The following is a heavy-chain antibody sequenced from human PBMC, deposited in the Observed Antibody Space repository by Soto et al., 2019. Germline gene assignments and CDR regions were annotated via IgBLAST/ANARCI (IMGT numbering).Heavy chain of an antibody. D-gene: IGHD2-8*01. CDR1: GGSISSGDYY. J-gene: IGHJ4*02. V-gene: IGHV4-30-4*01. CDR3: VSQRTSVLTQDYFDY. CDR2: IYYSGST. Sequence: SETLSLTCTVSGGSISSGDYYWSWIRQPPGKGLEWIGYIYYSGSTYYNPSLKSRVTISVDTSKNQFSLKLSSVTAADTAVYYCVSQRTSVLTQDYFDYWGPGALVTVSS.